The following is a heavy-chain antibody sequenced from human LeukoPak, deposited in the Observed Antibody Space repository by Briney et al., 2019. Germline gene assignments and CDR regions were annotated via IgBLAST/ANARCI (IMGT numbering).Heavy chain of an antibody. D-gene: IGHD3-22*01. Sequence: GGSLRLSCAASGFTFSSYWMSWVRQAPGKGLEWVANIKQDGSEKYYVDSVKGRFTISRDNAKNSLYLQMNSLRAEDTAVYYCARDLYYYDSSGYYYGGYWFDPWGQGTLVTVSS. CDR2: IKQDGSEK. J-gene: IGHJ5*02. V-gene: IGHV3-7*01. CDR1: GFTFSSYW. CDR3: ARDLYYYDSSGYYYGGYWFDP.